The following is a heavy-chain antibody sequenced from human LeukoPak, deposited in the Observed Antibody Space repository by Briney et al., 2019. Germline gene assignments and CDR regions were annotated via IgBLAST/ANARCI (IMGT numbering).Heavy chain of an antibody. V-gene: IGHV3-48*03. CDR2: ISSSGSTI. Sequence: PGGSLRLSCAASGFTFSSYEMNWVRQAPGKGLEWVSYISSSGSTIYYADSVKGRFTISRDNAKNSLYLQMNSLRAEDTAVYYCAREWSSGWTYDYWGQGTPVTVSS. CDR3: AREWSSGWTYDY. J-gene: IGHJ4*02. CDR1: GFTFSSYE. D-gene: IGHD6-19*01.